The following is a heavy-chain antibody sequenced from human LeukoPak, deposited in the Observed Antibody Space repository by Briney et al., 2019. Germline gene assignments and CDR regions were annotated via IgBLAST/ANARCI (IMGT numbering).Heavy chain of an antibody. J-gene: IGHJ6*02. CDR1: GGSISSYY. CDR3: AGDLYPKLLWFGEPITYGMDV. CDR2: IYYSGST. D-gene: IGHD3-10*01. V-gene: IGHV4-59*01. Sequence: SETLSLTCTVSGGSISSYYWSWIRQPPGKGLEWIGYIYYSGSTNYNPSLKSRVTISVDTSKNQFSLKLSSVTAADTAVYYCAGDLYPKLLWFGEPITYGMDVWGQGTTVTVSS.